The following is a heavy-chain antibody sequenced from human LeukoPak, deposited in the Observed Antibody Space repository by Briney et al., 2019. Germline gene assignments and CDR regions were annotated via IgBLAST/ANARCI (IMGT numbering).Heavy chain of an antibody. CDR2: ISWNSGSI. V-gene: IGHV3-9*01. Sequence: GRSLRLSCAASGFTFDDYAMHWVRQAPGKGLEWVSGISWNSGSIGYADSVKGRFTISRDNAKNSLYLQMNSLRAEDTALYYCAKDIKFSSGWYFDYWGQGTLVTVSS. CDR1: GFTFDDYA. D-gene: IGHD6-19*01. CDR3: AKDIKFSSGWYFDY. J-gene: IGHJ4*02.